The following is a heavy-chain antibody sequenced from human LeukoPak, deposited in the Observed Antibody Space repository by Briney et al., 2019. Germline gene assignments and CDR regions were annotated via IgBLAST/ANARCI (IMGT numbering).Heavy chain of an antibody. J-gene: IGHJ5*02. D-gene: IGHD4-23*01. CDR3: ARDIGRLRWNEYNWFDP. CDR2: IYYSGST. V-gene: IGHV4-31*03. CDR1: GGSLSSGGYY. Sequence: PSETLSLTCTVSGGSLSSGGYYWSWIRQHPGKGLEWIGYIYYSGSTYYNPSLKSRVTISVDTSKNQFSLKLSSVTAADTAVYYCARDIGRLRWNEYNWFDPWGQGTLVTVSS.